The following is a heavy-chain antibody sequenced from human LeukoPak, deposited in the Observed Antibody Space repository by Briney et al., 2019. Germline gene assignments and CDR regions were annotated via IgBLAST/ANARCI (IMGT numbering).Heavy chain of an antibody. Sequence: SETLSLTCTVSGGSISSGGYYWSWIRQHPGKGLEWIGYIYYSGSTYYNPSLKSRVTISVDTSKNQFSLKLSSVTAADTAVYYCAREDSGSDQGYYYYYGMDVWGQGTTVTVSS. CDR2: IYYSGST. D-gene: IGHD1-26*01. CDR1: GGSISSGGYY. V-gene: IGHV4-31*03. CDR3: AREDSGSDQGYYYYYGMDV. J-gene: IGHJ6*02.